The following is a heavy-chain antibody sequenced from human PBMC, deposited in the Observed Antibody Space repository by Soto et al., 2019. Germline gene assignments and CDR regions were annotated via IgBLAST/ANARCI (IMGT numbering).Heavy chain of an antibody. CDR2: IYYSGST. D-gene: IGHD3-22*01. CDR1: GGSISSGDYY. V-gene: IGHV4-30-4*01. Sequence: SETLSLTCTVSGGSISSGDYYGSWIRQPPGKGLEWIGYIYYSGSTYYNPSLKSRVTISVDTSKNQFSLKLSSVTAADTAVYYCARASMILKEEAYYYYGMDVWGQGTTVTVSS. J-gene: IGHJ6*02. CDR3: ARASMILKEEAYYYYGMDV.